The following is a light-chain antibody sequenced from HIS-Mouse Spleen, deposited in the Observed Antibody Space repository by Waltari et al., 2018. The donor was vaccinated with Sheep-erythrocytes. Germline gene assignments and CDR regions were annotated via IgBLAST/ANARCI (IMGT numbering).Light chain of an antibody. J-gene: IGLJ2*01. CDR2: QDT. Sequence: SSELTQPPSVSVSPGQTASITCSGDKLGDKYACWYQQKPGQSPVLVIYQDTKRPSGIPERFSGSNSRNTATLTISGTQAMDEADYFCQARDSSIVVFGGGTKLTVL. V-gene: IGLV3-1*01. CDR3: QARDSSIVV. CDR1: KLGDKY.